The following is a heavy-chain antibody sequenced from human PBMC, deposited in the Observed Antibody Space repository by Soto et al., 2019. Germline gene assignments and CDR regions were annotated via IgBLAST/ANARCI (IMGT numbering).Heavy chain of an antibody. CDR1: GFTFSSYW. D-gene: IGHD1-26*01. V-gene: IGHV3-74*01. CDR2: INSDGSST. Sequence: GGSLRLSCAASGFTFSSYWMHWVRQAPGKGLVWVSRINSDGSSTSYADSVKGRFTISRDNAKNTLYLQMNSLRAEDTAVYYCVRQPREGPYVWFDSWGQGSLVPVSA. J-gene: IGHJ5*01. CDR3: VRQPREGPYVWFDS.